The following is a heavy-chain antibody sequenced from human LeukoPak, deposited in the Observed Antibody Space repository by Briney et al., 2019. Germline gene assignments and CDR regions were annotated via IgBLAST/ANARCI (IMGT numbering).Heavy chain of an antibody. D-gene: IGHD2-15*01. CDR2: ISSSGSTI. V-gene: IGHV3-11*01. CDR3: ARDFPDIVVVVAAIDYYGMDV. Sequence: GGSLRPSCAASGFTFSDYYMSWIRQAPGKGLEWVSYISSSGSTIYYADSVKGRFTISRDNAKNSLYLQMNSLRAEDTAVYYCARDFPDIVVVVAAIDYYGMDVWGQGTTVTVSS. CDR1: GFTFSDYY. J-gene: IGHJ6*02.